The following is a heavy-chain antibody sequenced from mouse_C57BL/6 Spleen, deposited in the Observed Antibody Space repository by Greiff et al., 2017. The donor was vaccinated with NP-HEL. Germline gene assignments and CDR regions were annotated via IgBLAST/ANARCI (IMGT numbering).Heavy chain of an antibody. CDR1: GYTFTDYN. CDR3: ARASFAY. CDR2: INPNNGGT. J-gene: IGHJ3*01. V-gene: IGHV1-18*01. Sequence: EFQLQQSGPELVQPGASVKIPCKASGYTFTDYNMDWVKQSHGKSLEWIGDINPNNGGTIYNQKFKGKATLTVDKSSSTAYMELRSLTSEDTAVYYCARASFAYWGQGTLVTVSA.